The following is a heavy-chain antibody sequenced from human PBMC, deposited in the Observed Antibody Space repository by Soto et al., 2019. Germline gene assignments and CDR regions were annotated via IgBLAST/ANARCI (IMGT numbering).Heavy chain of an antibody. CDR2: ISYDGSNK. CDR3: ARVADSSGWYKALYNWFDP. Sequence: PGGSRRLSWAASGFTFSRYAMHGVRQAPGKGLGWVAVISYDGSNKYYADSVKGRFTISRDNSKNTLYLQMNSLRAEDTAVYYCARVADSSGWYKALYNWFDPWGQGTLVTVSS. CDR1: GFTFSRYA. D-gene: IGHD6-19*01. V-gene: IGHV3-30-3*01. J-gene: IGHJ5*02.